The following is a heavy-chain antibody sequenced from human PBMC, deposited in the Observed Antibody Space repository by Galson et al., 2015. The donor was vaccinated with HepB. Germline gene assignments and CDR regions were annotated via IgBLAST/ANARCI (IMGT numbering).Heavy chain of an antibody. CDR1: GYSFTSYW. CDR3: ARLAGYSGYEYYFDY. V-gene: IGHV5-51*01. J-gene: IGHJ4*02. D-gene: IGHD5-12*01. Sequence: QSGAEVTKPGESLKISCKGSGYSFTSYWIGWVRQMPGKGLEWMGIIYPGDSDTRYSPSFQGQVTISADKSISTAYLQWSSLKASDTAMYYCARLAGYSGYEYYFDYWGQGTLVTVSS. CDR2: IYPGDSDT.